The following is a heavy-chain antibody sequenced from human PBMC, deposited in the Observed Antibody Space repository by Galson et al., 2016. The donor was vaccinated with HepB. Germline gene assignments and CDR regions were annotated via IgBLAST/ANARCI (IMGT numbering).Heavy chain of an antibody. CDR1: GGSISSSNYY. CDR2: IHYSGIT. CDR3: AGRYQLQIDS. J-gene: IGHJ4*02. Sequence: SETLSPTCTVSGGSISSSNYYWGWIRQPPGKGLESIGTIHYSGITYYNPSLKSRVTISIDTSKNQFSLKLSSVTAADTAVYYCAGRYQLQIDSWGQGTLVTVSS. V-gene: IGHV4-39*01. D-gene: IGHD2-2*01.